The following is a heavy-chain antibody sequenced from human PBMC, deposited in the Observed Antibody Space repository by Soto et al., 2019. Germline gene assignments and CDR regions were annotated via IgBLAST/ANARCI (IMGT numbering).Heavy chain of an antibody. V-gene: IGHV4-39*01. CDR3: ARFDAYCSSNSCLPPYFDY. Sequence: SETLSLTCTVSGGSISSSSYYWGWIRQPPGKGLEWIGSIYYSGSTYYNPSLKSRVTISVDTSKNQFSLKLSSVTAADTAVYYCARFDAYCSSNSCLPPYFDYWGQGTLVTVS. CDR1: GGSISSSSYY. D-gene: IGHD2-2*01. CDR2: IYYSGST. J-gene: IGHJ4*02.